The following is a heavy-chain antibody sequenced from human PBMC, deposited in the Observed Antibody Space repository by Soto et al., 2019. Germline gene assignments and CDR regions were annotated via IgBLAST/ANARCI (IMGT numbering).Heavy chain of an antibody. D-gene: IGHD2-21*01. J-gene: IGHJ4*02. CDR2: IYSVGTA. CDR1: GFSVSDNY. CDR3: ARKTDSGGDGGF. V-gene: IGHV3-53*02. Sequence: EVRLVETGGGLIQPGGSLRLSCAVSGFSVSDNYMYWARQAPGKGLEWVSLIYSVGTARYADSVRGRFTISRDKSKNTLYLQMNSLREEDTAVYHCARKTDSGGDGGFWGQGTLVTVSS.